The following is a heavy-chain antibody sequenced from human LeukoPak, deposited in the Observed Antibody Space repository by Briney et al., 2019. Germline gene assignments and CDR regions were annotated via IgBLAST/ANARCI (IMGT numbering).Heavy chain of an antibody. J-gene: IGHJ4*02. D-gene: IGHD4-17*01. CDR1: GFTFSNYA. CDR3: ARVAAVRTVTYYFDY. CDR2: ISSNGDST. Sequence: GGSLRLSCAASGFTFSNYAMHWVRQAPGKGLEYVSAISSNGDSTYYANSVKGRFTISRGNSKNTLYLQMGSLRAEDMAVYYCARVAAVRTVTYYFDYWGQGTLVTVSS. V-gene: IGHV3-64*01.